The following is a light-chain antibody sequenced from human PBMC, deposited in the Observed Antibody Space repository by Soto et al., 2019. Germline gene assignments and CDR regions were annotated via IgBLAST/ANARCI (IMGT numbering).Light chain of an antibody. Sequence: EIVMTQSPATLSVSPGERATLSCRASQSVGSYLAWYQQKPGQAPRLLIYDASSRATGVPARFSGGGFGTEFTLTISSLQSEDFAVYYCQHYNNWPPMNTFGQGTKLEIK. CDR3: QHYNNWPPMNT. CDR2: DAS. V-gene: IGKV3D-15*01. J-gene: IGKJ2*01. CDR1: QSVGSY.